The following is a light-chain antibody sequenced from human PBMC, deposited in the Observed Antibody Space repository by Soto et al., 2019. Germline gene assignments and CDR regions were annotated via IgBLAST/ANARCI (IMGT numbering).Light chain of an antibody. CDR3: QQCSTWPLT. CDR1: QSFRSY. V-gene: IGKV3-11*01. Sequence: EIVLTQSPATLSLSPGERATLSCRASQSFRSYLAWYQQKPGQAPRLLIYDASTRATGIPARFSGSGSGTDFTLTISSLEPEDFAVYFCQQCSTWPLTFGGGTRVEI. J-gene: IGKJ4*01. CDR2: DAS.